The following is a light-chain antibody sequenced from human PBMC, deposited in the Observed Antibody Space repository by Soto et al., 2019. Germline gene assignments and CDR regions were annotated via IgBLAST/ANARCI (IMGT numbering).Light chain of an antibody. CDR2: AAS. CDR3: QQLNSYPLT. Sequence: DIQLTQSPSFLSASVGDRVTITCRASQGISSFLAWYQQKPGKAPKLLIYAASTLESGVPSRFSGSGSGTDVTLTISSLQPEDVATDCWQQLNSYPLTFGGGTRVEIK. J-gene: IGKJ4*01. CDR1: QGISSF. V-gene: IGKV1-9*01.